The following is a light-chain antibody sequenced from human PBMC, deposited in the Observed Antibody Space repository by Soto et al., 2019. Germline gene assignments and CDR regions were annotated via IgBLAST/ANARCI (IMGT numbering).Light chain of an antibody. CDR3: QAWDSTTVV. CDR1: KLGDKY. CDR2: QDR. Sequence: SYELTQPPSVSVSPGQTASITCSGDKLGDKYAYWYQQKPGQSPVVVIYQDRKRPSGIPERFSGSNSGNTATLTIGGTQAMDEADYYCQAWDSTTVVFGGGTKLTVL. J-gene: IGLJ2*01. V-gene: IGLV3-1*01.